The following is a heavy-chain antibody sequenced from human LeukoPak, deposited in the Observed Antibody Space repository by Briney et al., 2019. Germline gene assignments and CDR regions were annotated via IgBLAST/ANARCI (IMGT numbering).Heavy chain of an antibody. CDR1: GFSFSRFG. D-gene: IGHD4-11*01. CDR3: AKDIGKKIHDYSNYPLGY. J-gene: IGHJ4*02. Sequence: GGSLRLSCAASGFSFSRFGMNWVRQAPSKGLEWVVSIWFDGSTQHHADFAKGRFTISRDNSKNTLYLQMNSLRAEDTAVYYCAKDIGKKIHDYSNYPLGYWGQGTLVTVSS. V-gene: IGHV3-33*06. CDR2: IWFDGSTQ.